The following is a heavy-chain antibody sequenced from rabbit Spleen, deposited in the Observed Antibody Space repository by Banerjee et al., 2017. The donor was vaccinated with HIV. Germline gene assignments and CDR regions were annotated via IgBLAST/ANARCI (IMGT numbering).Heavy chain of an antibody. V-gene: IGHV1S45*01. CDR3: ARENYSGYAHGL. J-gene: IGHJ4*01. D-gene: IGHD6-1*01. CDR2: INTGSTYT. CDR1: GFSFSSAT. Sequence: QEQLEESGGDLVKPEGSLTLTCTASGFSFSSATIGWVRQAPGKGLEWIGSINTGSTYTWYASWAKGRFTISKTSSTTVTLQMTSLTAADTATYFCARENYSGYAHGLWGQATLVSV.